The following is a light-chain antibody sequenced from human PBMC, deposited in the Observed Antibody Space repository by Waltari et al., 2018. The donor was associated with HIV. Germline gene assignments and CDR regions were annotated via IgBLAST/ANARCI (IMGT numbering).Light chain of an antibody. CDR2: IAS. Sequence: DIQLTQSPSSVSASVGHSVPITCRTSQSISTYLNWFQHKPGKVPILLISIASRLESGVPSRFSGSGSGTEFTVTISSLQPEDFATYYCQQSYSAPYTFGPGTKVDIK. V-gene: IGKV1-39*01. CDR3: QQSYSAPYT. CDR1: QSISTY. J-gene: IGKJ3*01.